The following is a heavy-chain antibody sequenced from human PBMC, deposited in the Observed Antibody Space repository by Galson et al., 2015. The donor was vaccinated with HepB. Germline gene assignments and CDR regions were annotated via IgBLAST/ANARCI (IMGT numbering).Heavy chain of an antibody. J-gene: IGHJ4*02. CDR2: IVVGSGNT. CDR1: GFTFTSSA. Sequence: SVKVSCKASGFTFTSSAMQWVRQARGQRLEWIGWIVVGSGNTNYAQKFQERVTITRDMSTSTAYMELSSLRSEDTAVYYCAAGPGRVMSSSWYALGYWGQGTLVTVSS. V-gene: IGHV1-58*02. CDR3: AAGPGRVMSSSWYALGY. D-gene: IGHD6-13*01.